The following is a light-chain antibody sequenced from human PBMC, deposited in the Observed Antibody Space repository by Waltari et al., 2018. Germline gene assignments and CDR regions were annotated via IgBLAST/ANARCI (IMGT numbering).Light chain of an antibody. CDR1: QCVLYSSNNKNY. J-gene: IGKJ1*01. CDR3: QQYYTTPWT. CDR2: WAS. V-gene: IGKV4-1*01. Sequence: DIVMTQSPDSLAVSLGERATINCESSQCVLYSSNNKNYLAWYQQKPGKPPKLLIYWASTRASGVPDRFSGSGSGTDFTLSISSLQAEDVAFYYCQQYYTTPWTFGQGTKVEIK.